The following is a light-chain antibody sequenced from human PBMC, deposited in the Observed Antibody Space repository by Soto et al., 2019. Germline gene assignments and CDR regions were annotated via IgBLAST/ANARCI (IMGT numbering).Light chain of an antibody. CDR3: QQLNNYPRT. V-gene: IGKV1-9*01. CDR2: TAS. CDR1: QGISSY. Sequence: DIQLTQSLSFLSASVGDRVTITCRASQGISSYLAWYQQKPGKAPKLLISTASTLQSGVPSRFSGSGSGTEFTLTISSLQPEDFATYYCQQLNNYPRTFGQGTKVDIK. J-gene: IGKJ1*01.